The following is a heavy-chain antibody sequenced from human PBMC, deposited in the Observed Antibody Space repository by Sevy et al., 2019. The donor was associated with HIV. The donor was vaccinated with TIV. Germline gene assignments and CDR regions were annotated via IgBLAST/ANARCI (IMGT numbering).Heavy chain of an antibody. J-gene: IGHJ4*02. CDR2: ISYDGSNK. V-gene: IGHV3-30-3*01. CDR1: GFTFSSYA. CDR3: ARDGPATGTGSWYFDY. D-gene: IGHD1-1*01. Sequence: GGSLRLSCAASGFTFSSYAMHWVRQAPGKGLEWVAVISYDGSNKYYADSVKGRFTISRDNSKNTLYLQMNSLRAKDTAVYYCARDGPATGTGSWYFDYWGQGTLVTVSS.